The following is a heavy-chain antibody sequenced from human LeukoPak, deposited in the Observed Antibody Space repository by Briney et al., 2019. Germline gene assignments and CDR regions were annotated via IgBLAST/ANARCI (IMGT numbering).Heavy chain of an antibody. D-gene: IGHD1-26*01. CDR3: ARDRGSYPYYFDY. J-gene: IGHJ4*02. V-gene: IGHV4-4*07. CDR2: IYTSGST. Sequence: TSETLSLTCIVSGGSISPYYWNWIRQPAGKGLEWIGRIYTSGSTNDNPSLKSRVTISLDKSKNQFSLKLSSVTAADTAVYYCARDRGSYPYYFDYWGQGTLVTVSS. CDR1: GGSISPYY.